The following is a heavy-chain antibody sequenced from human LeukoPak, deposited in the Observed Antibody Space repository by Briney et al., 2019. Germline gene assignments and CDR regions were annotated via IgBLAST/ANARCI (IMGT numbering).Heavy chain of an antibody. CDR3: ARDLPSLSPVALTY. Sequence: ASVKVSCKASGYTFTGYYMHWVRQAPGQGLEWMGWINGNNGNTNYAEKLQGRLTMTTDTSTSTAYMELRSLRYDDTAVYYCARDLPSLSPVALTYWAQGTLITVPS. V-gene: IGHV1-18*04. J-gene: IGHJ4*02. CDR2: INGNNGNT. CDR1: GYTFTGYY. D-gene: IGHD2-2*01.